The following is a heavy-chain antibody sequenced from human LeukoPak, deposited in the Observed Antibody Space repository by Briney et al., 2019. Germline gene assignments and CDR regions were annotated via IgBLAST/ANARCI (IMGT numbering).Heavy chain of an antibody. CDR1: GYTFTSYD. V-gene: IGHV1-8*03. J-gene: IGHJ4*02. Sequence: ASVKVSCKASGYTFTSYDINWVRQATGQGLEWMGWMNPDSGNTGYAQKFQGRVTITRNTSISTAYMELSSLRSEDTAVYYCARVSGPRGWCNWGQGTLVTVSS. CDR2: MNPDSGNT. D-gene: IGHD6-19*01. CDR3: ARVSGPRGWCN.